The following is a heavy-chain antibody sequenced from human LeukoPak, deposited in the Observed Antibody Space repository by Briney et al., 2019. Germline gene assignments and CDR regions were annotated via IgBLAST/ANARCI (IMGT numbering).Heavy chain of an antibody. CDR2: IYYSGST. J-gene: IGHJ3*02. CDR3: ARALGFGESTDAFDI. CDR1: VGSISSGDYY. V-gene: IGHV4-30-4*01. Sequence: SQTLSLTCTVSVGSISSGDYYWSWIRQPPGKGLERIGYIYYSGSTYYNRSLKSRVTISVDTSKNQFSLKLSSVTAADTAVYYCARALGFGESTDAFDIWGQGTMVTVSS. D-gene: IGHD3-10*01.